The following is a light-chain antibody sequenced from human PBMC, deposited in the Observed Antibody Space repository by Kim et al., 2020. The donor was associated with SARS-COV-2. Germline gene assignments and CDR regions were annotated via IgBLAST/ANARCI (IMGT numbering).Light chain of an antibody. CDR2: AAS. CDR3: QQFHAYPLT. J-gene: IGKJ5*01. Sequence: DIQMTQSPSSLSASVGDRVTITCRASQDITNSLAWIQQKPGKAPKSLIHAASSLQSGVPSKFSGSGSGTDFTLTISSLQPEDSATYYCQQFHAYPLTFGQGHDWRL. V-gene: IGKV1-16*02. CDR1: QDITNS.